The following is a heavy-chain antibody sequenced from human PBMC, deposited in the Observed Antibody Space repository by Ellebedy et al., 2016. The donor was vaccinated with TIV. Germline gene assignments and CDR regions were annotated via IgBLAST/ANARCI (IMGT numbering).Heavy chain of an antibody. CDR3: ARLGIVATTSDY. CDR2: INHSGST. J-gene: IGHJ4*02. Sequence: SETLSLTXAVYGGSFSGYYWSWIRQPPGKGLEWIGEINHSGSTNYNPSLKSRVTISVDTSKNQFSLELSSVTAADTPVYYCARLGIVATTSDYWGQGTLVTVSS. CDR1: GGSFSGYY. D-gene: IGHD5-12*01. V-gene: IGHV4-34*01.